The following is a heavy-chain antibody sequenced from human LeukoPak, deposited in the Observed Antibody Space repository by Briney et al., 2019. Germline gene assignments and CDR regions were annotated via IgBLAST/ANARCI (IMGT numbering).Heavy chain of an antibody. V-gene: IGHV5-51*01. D-gene: IGHD2-21*02. CDR1: GYSFSNYW. Sequence: GESLKISCEGSGYSFSNYWIGWVRQTPGEGLEWMGIKTRYSPSFQGLVTISVDKSISTAYLQWSSLKASDTAMYYCAIPPGYCGNDCSFDHWGQGTLVTVSS. J-gene: IGHJ4*02. CDR2: KT. CDR3: AIPPGYCGNDCSFDH.